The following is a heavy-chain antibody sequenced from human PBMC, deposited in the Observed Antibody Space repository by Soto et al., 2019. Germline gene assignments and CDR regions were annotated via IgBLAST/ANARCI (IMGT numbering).Heavy chain of an antibody. CDR3: ARDRYCTNGVCYNYYYYGMDV. CDR2: INHSGST. V-gene: IGHV4-34*01. D-gene: IGHD2-8*01. Sequence: PWETLSLTCAVYGGSFSGYYWSWIRQPPGKGLEWIGEINHSGSTNYNPSLKSRVTISVDTSKNQFSLKLSSVTAADTAVYYCARDRYCTNGVCYNYYYYGMDVWGQGTTVTVSS. CDR1: GGSFSGYY. J-gene: IGHJ6*02.